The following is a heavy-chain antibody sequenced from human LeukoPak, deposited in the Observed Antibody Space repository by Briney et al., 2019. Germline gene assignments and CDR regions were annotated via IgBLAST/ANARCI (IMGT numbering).Heavy chain of an antibody. V-gene: IGHV4-59*01. CDR2: IYYSGST. CDR3: AAWGGYRYYYYYMDV. D-gene: IGHD5-12*01. J-gene: IGHJ6*03. Sequence: PSETLSLTCTVSGGSISSYYWSWIRQPPGKGLEWIGYIYYSGSTNYNPPLKSRVTISVDTSKNQFSLKLSSVTAADTAVYYCAAWGGYRYYYYYMDVWGKGTTVTVSS. CDR1: GGSISSYY.